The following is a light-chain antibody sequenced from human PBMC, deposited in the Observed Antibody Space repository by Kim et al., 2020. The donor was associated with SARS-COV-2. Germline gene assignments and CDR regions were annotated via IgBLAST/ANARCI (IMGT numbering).Light chain of an antibody. V-gene: IGLV4-69*01. CDR2: LNRDGSH. CDR3: QTWGTGLRV. CDR1: SGHRSYA. Sequence: SVKLTCPLSSGHRSYAIAWHQQQPEKGPRYLMILNRDGSHTRGDGIPDRFSGSSSGAERYLTISSLQSEDEADYYCQTWGTGLRVFGGGTQLTVL. J-gene: IGLJ3*02.